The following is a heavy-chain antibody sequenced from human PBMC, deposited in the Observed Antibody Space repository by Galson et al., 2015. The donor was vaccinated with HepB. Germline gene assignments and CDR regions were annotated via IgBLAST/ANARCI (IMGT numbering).Heavy chain of an antibody. V-gene: IGHV3-21*01. Sequence: SLRLSCAASGFTFSSYSMNWVRQAPGKGLEWVSSISSSSSYIYYADSVKGRFTISRDNAKNSLYLQMSSLRAEDTAVYYCARDLGNYDFWSGNIDGGVYWGQGTLVTVSS. CDR2: ISSSSSYI. CDR3: ARDLGNYDFWSGNIDGGVY. J-gene: IGHJ4*02. CDR1: GFTFSSYS. D-gene: IGHD3-3*01.